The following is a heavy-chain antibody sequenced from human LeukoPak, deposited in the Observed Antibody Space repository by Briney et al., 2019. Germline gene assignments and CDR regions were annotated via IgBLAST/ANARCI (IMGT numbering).Heavy chain of an antibody. V-gene: IGHV4-4*07. CDR3: ARGGKATVVTM. Sequence: PSETLSLTCTVSGGSINSYYWSWIRQPAGKGLEWIGRVYPSGNTNYNPSLKSRVSMSVDTSKNQFSLKLTSVTAADTAVYYCARGGKATVVTMWGQGILVTVSS. CDR1: GGSINSYY. D-gene: IGHD4-23*01. CDR2: VYPSGNT. J-gene: IGHJ4*02.